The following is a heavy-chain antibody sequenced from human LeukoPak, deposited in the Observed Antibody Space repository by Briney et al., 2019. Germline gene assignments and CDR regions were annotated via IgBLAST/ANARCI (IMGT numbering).Heavy chain of an antibody. J-gene: IGHJ4*02. CDR3: ARHGYYGSGSYYSFDY. D-gene: IGHD3-10*01. V-gene: IGHV5-10-1*01. Sequence: GESLRISCKGSGYSFASYWISWVRPMPGKGLEWMGRIDPSDSYTNYSPSFQGHVTISADKSISTAYLQWSSLKASDSAIYYCARHGYYGSGSYYSFDYWGQGTLVTVPS. CDR2: IDPSDSYT. CDR1: GYSFASYW.